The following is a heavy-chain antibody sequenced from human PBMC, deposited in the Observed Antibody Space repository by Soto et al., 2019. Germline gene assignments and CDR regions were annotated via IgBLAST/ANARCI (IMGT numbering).Heavy chain of an antibody. D-gene: IGHD5-18*01. J-gene: IGHJ4*02. V-gene: IGHV3-48*02. Sequence: EVQLVESGGGLVQPGGSLRLSCAASGFTFSSYSMNWVRQAPGKGLEWVSYISSSSSTIYYADSVKGRFTISRDNAQISLSLQMNSLRDEDTAVYYCARDSGCSYGPFDYWGQGTLVTVSS. CDR3: ARDSGCSYGPFDY. CDR1: GFTFSSYS. CDR2: ISSSSSTI.